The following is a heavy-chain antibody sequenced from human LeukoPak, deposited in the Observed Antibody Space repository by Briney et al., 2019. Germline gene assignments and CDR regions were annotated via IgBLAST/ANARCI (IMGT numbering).Heavy chain of an antibody. D-gene: IGHD6-19*01. CDR2: IYHSGST. CDR1: GGSISSSNW. V-gene: IGHV4-4*02. J-gene: IGHJ2*01. Sequence: SETLSLTCAVSGGSISSSNWWSWVRQPPGKGLEWIGEIYHSGSTNYNPSLKSRVTISVDKSKNQFSLKLSSVTAADTAVYYCARGTGYSSGWYIGWYFDLWGRGTLVTVPS. CDR3: ARGTGYSSGWYIGWYFDL.